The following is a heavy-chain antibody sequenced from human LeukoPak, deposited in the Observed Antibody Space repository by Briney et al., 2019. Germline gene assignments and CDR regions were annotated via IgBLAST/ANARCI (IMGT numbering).Heavy chain of an antibody. CDR3: ARGLWFGRIRFDY. CDR1: GGSFSGYY. Sequence: SETLSLTCAVYGGSFSGYYWSWIRQPPGKGLEWIGEINHSGSTNYNPSLKSRVTISVDTSKNQFSLKLSSVTAADTAVCYCARGLWFGRIRFDYWGQGTLVTVSS. J-gene: IGHJ4*02. D-gene: IGHD3-10*01. CDR2: INHSGST. V-gene: IGHV4-34*01.